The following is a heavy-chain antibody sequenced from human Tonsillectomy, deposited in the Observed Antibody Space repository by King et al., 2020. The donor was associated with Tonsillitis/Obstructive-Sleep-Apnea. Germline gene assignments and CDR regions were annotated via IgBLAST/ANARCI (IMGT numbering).Heavy chain of an antibody. D-gene: IGHD6-6*01. J-gene: IGHJ4*02. CDR3: ASSSIAFDY. V-gene: IGHV4-34*01. CDR1: GGSFSGYY. CDR2: INHSGST. Sequence: VQLQQWGAGLLKPSETLSLPCAVYGGSFSGYYWSWIRQPPGKGLEWIGEINHSGSTNYNPSLKSRVTISVDTSKNQFSLKLSSVTAADTAVYYCASSSIAFDYWGQGTLVTVSS.